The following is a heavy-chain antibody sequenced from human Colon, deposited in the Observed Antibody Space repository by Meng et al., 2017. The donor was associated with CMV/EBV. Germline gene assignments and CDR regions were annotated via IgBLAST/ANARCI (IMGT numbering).Heavy chain of an antibody. CDR2: MNPNSGNV. D-gene: IGHD3-22*01. J-gene: IGHJ4*02. CDR3: ARSQAREVCDGSGPYYSRPIDN. Sequence: ASVKVSCKASGYSFNTYDITWVRQAPGQGLEWMGWMNPNSGNVGYARKFQGRVTLTRDTSINTSYMELSSLNSEDTAVYYCARSQAREVCDGSGPYYSRPIDNWGQGTLVTVSS. V-gene: IGHV1-8*01. CDR1: GYSFNTYD.